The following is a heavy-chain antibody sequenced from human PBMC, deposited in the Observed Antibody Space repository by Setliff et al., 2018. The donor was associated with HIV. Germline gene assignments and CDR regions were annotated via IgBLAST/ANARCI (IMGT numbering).Heavy chain of an antibody. D-gene: IGHD6-13*01. J-gene: IGHJ1*01. V-gene: IGHV2-5*01. Sequence: SGPTLVNPTQTLTLTCTFPGFSLNTSGVGVGWIRQPPGKALEWLALIYWNDDKHYNPSLKSRLTVTKDTSKNQVVLTVTNMDPVDTATYHCAHSSSWYQFNCFQQWGQGTLVTVS. CDR1: GFSLNTSGVG. CDR2: IYWNDDK. CDR3: AHSSSWYQFNCFQQ.